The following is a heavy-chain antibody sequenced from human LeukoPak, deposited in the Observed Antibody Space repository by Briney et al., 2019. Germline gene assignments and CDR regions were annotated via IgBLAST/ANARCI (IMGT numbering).Heavy chain of an antibody. D-gene: IGHD4-17*01. Sequence: ASVKVSCKASGYTFTNHEMHWVRQAPGQSLERMGGINGGNGDTKYSQEFQGRVTISRDTSANTAYMELRSLRSDDTAVYYCARPYGDNDAFDVRGQGTMVTVSS. CDR1: GYTFTNHE. CDR3: ARPYGDNDAFDV. V-gene: IGHV1-3*01. J-gene: IGHJ3*01. CDR2: INGGNGDT.